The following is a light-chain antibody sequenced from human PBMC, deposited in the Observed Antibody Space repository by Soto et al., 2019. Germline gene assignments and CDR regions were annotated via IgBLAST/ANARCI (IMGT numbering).Light chain of an antibody. Sequence: EIVMTQSPATLSVSPGERATLSCRASHSVSSNLAWYQQKPGQAPRPLIYGASTRATGIPARFSGSGSGTEFTLTISSLQSEDFAVYYCQQYNNWPTWTFGQGTKVDIK. CDR3: QQYNNWPTWT. V-gene: IGKV3-15*01. CDR1: HSVSSN. CDR2: GAS. J-gene: IGKJ1*01.